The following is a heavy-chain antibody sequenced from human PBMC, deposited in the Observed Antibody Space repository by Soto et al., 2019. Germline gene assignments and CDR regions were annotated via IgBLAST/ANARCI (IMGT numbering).Heavy chain of an antibody. J-gene: IGHJ4*02. V-gene: IGHV3-30-3*01. D-gene: IGHD2-15*01. CDR1: GFTFSSYA. CDR3: ARDRGYCSGGSCYYYFDY. CDR2: ISYDGSNK. Sequence: QVQLVESGGGVVQPGRSLRLSCAASGFTFSSYAMHWVRQAPGKGLEWVAVISYDGSNKYYADSVKGRFTISRVNSKNTLYLQMNSLRAEDTAVYYCARDRGYCSGGSCYYYFDYWGQGTLVTVSS.